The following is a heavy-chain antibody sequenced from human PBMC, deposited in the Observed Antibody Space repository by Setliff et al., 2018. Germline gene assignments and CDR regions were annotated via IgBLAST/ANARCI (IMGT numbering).Heavy chain of an antibody. D-gene: IGHD3-22*01. CDR1: GNGFTDLW. Sequence: LGESLKISCKVSGNGFTDLWIAWVRQTPEKGLEWMGIIHPADYDTRYSPSLQGQVTFSADRSISTAHLQWDSLKASDTAMYYCARGYDSGGWNYWGQGTLVTVSS. CDR3: ARGYDSGGWNY. CDR2: IHPADYDT. J-gene: IGHJ4*02. V-gene: IGHV5-51*01.